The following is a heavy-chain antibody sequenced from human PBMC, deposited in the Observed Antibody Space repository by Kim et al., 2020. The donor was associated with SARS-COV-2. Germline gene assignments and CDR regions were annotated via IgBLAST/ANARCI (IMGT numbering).Heavy chain of an antibody. V-gene: IGHV3-33*01. CDR1: GFTFSSYG. J-gene: IGHJ4*03. D-gene: IGHD3-22*01. CDR3: SRDPPYDSSGYPAY. CDR2: IWYDGSNK. Sequence: GGSLRLSCAASGFTFSSYGMHWVRQAPGKGLEWVAVIWYDGSNKYYADSVKGRFTISRDNSKNTLYLQMNSLKAEDTAVYYWSRDPPYDSSGYPAYLGHGTLVTVSS.